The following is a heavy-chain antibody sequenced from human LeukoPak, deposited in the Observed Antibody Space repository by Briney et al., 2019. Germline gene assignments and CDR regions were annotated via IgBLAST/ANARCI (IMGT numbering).Heavy chain of an antibody. J-gene: IGHJ5*02. CDR2: IYSGGST. CDR3: ARSDYGDYGVGDWFDP. CDR1: GFTVSSNY. Sequence: PGGSLRLSCAASGFTVSSNYMSWVRQAPGKGLEWVSVIYSGGSTYYADSVKGRFTISRDNSKNTLYLQMNSLRAEDTAVYYCARSDYGDYGVGDWFDPWGQGTLVTVSS. D-gene: IGHD4-17*01. V-gene: IGHV3-66*01.